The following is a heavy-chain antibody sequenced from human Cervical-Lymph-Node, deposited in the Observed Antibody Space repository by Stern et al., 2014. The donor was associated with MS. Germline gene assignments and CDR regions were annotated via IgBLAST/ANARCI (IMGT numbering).Heavy chain of an antibody. CDR3: AGGAVPAIGKIDY. V-gene: IGHV1-69*15. Sequence: QDQLVQSGAEVKKPGSSVKVSCKASGGTFSNYAISWVRQAPGQGPEWMGMIIPMFDTANYAQKLQGRVTITADESASTAHMELTSLRSDDTAVYYCAGGAVPAIGKIDYWGHGTLITVSS. CDR1: GGTFSNYA. J-gene: IGHJ4*01. D-gene: IGHD5-12*01. CDR2: IIPMFDTA.